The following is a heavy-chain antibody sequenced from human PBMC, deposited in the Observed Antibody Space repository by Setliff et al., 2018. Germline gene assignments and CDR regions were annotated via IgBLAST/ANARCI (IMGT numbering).Heavy chain of an antibody. D-gene: IGHD3-22*01. V-gene: IGHV1-69*13. CDR2: IIPVLGTV. CDR3: ARGRFYSDSWSEYFVH. J-gene: IGHJ1*01. CDR1: GGTLRTYA. Sequence: SVKVSCKASGGTLRTYAFNWVRQAPGQGLEWMGGIIPVLGTVNYAQKFRGRLTITADESTSTAYMELSSLRSDDTAVYYCARGRFYSDSWSEYFVHWGQGTLVTVSS.